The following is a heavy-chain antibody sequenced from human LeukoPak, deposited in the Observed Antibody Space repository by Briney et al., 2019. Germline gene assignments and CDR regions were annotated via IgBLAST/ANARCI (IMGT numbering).Heavy chain of an antibody. J-gene: IGHJ5*02. V-gene: IGHV1-18*01. D-gene: IGHD3-10*01. CDR1: GYTFSSYG. CDR3: ARVLTMVRGAFNWFDP. CDR2: VSAYNGNT. Sequence: GASVKVSFKASGYTFSSYGISWGGQAPGQGLEWVGWVSAYNGNTNYAQKLQGRVTMTTDTSTSTAYMELRSLRSDDTAVYYCARVLTMVRGAFNWFDPWGQGTLVTVSS.